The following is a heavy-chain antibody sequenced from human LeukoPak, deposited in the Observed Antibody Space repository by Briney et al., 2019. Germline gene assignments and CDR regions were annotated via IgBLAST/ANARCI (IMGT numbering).Heavy chain of an antibody. V-gene: IGHV3-74*01. CDR3: ARGGDDGRFDY. CDR2: INSDGSST. D-gene: IGHD1-26*01. Sequence: PGGSLRLSCAASGFPFGIYWMHWVRQAPGKGPVWVSRINSDGSSTIYADSVMGRVTISRDNVKSTVYLQMNSLRADDTSIYYCARGGDDGRFDYWGQGALVTVSS. J-gene: IGHJ4*02. CDR1: GFPFGIYW.